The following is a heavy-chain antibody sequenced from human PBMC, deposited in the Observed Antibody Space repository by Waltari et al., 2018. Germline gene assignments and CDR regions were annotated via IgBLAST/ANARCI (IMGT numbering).Heavy chain of an antibody. CDR2: IRGSVGST. J-gene: IGHJ4*02. V-gene: IGHV3-23*01. D-gene: IGHD5-12*01. CDR1: GFTFSSYA. CDR3: AKVLVRSGLYSRPGGGAFDY. Sequence: EVQLLESGGGLVQPGGSLRLSCAASGFTFSSYAMSWVRQAPGKGLEWVSGIRGSVGSTYYADAGKGRFTISRDNSKNTLYLQMNSLRAEDTAVYYCAKVLVRSGLYSRPGGGAFDYWGQGTLVTVSS.